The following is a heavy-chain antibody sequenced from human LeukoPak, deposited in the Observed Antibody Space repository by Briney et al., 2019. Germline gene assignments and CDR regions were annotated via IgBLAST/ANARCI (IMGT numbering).Heavy chain of an antibody. CDR3: ARQKTNYDYVWGSYPRFDP. Sequence: PSQTLSLTCTVSGGSISSSSYYWGWIRQPPGKGLEWIGSIYYSGSTYYNPSLKSRVTISVDTSKNQFSLKLSSVTAADTAVYYCARQKTNYDYVWGSYPRFDPWGQGTLVTVSS. V-gene: IGHV4-39*01. CDR2: IYYSGST. D-gene: IGHD3-16*02. CDR1: GGSISSSSYY. J-gene: IGHJ5*02.